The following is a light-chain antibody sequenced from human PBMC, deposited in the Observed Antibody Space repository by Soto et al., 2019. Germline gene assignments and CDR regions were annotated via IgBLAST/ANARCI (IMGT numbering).Light chain of an antibody. CDR2: DVT. J-gene: IGLJ1*01. CDR3: CSYEGRLF. Sequence: QSVLTQPRAVSGSPGQSVTISCTGTSSDIGVSRSVSWYQQHPGKAPKLIISDVTKRPSGVPYRFSGSKSDNTASLTISGLQADDEADYYCCSYEGRLFFGTGTKVTVL. CDR1: SSDIGVSRS. V-gene: IGLV2-11*01.